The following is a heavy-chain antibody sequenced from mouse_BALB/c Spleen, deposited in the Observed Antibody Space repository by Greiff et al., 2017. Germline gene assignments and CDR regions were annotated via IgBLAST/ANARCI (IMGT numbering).Heavy chain of an antibody. CDR1: GYTFTDYE. D-gene: IGHD2-14*01. CDR3: TRPTGVRDYAMDY. V-gene: IGHV1-15*01. CDR2: IDPETGGT. Sequence: QVQLQQSGAELVRPGASVTLSCKASGYTFTDYEMHWVKQTPVHGLEWIGAIDPETGGTAYNQKFKGKATLTADKSSSTAYMELRSLTSEDSAVYYCTRPTGVRDYAMDYWGQGTSVTVSS. J-gene: IGHJ4*01.